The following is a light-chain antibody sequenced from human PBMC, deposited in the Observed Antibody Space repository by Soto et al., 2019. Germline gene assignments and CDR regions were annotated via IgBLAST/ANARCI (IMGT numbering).Light chain of an antibody. CDR3: GSYTTSSNYV. V-gene: IGLV2-14*01. Sequence: QSALTQPAPVSGSPGLSITISCTGTSSDIDAYNYVSWYQQHPGKAPKLMIYDVSNRPSGISNRFSGSKSGNTASLTISGLQAEDEADYYCGSYTTSSNYVFGTGTRSPS. J-gene: IGLJ1*01. CDR2: DVS. CDR1: SSDIDAYNY.